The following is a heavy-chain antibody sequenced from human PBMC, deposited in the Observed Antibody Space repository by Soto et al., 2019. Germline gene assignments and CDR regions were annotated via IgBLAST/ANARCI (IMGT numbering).Heavy chain of an antibody. CDR1: GGSISSYY. V-gene: IGHV4-59*01. J-gene: IGHJ5*02. CDR2: IYYSGST. CDR3: NSLKTEDTAVYYCTTDRSSSWYRAPWFDP. D-gene: IGHD6-13*01. Sequence: SETLSLTCTVSGGSISSYYWSWIRQPPGKGLEWIGYIYYSGSTNYNPSLKSRVSISVDTSKNQFSLKLSSVSSVFTLYLQMNSLKTEDTAVYYCTTDRSSSWYRAPWFDPWGQGTLVTVSS.